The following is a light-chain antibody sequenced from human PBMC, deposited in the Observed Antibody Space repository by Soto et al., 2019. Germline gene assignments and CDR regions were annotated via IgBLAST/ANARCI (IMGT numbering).Light chain of an antibody. J-gene: IGKJ1*01. Sequence: EIVFTQSPATLSLSPGERATLSCRASRSVSSIYLAWYQQKPGQGPRLLIYGASSRATGTPDRFSGSGSGTDFTLTINRLEPEDFALYYCQQYGSSPPTFGQGTKVDI. CDR2: GAS. V-gene: IGKV3-20*01. CDR3: QQYGSSPPT. CDR1: RSVSSIY.